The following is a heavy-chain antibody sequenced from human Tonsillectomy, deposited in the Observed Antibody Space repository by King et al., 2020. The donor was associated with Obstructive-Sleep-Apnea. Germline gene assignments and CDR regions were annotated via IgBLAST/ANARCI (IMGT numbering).Heavy chain of an antibody. CDR3: AEILGAGY. CDR2: IYYSGST. J-gene: IGHJ4*02. Sequence: QLQESGPGLVKPSETLSLTCTVSGGSISSSSYYWGWIRQPPGKGLEWIGSIYYSGSTYYNPSLKSRVTISVDPSKNQFSLKLSSVTAADTAVYCCAEILGAGYWGQGTLVTVSS. D-gene: IGHD1-26*01. V-gene: IGHV4-39*07. CDR1: GGSISSSSYY.